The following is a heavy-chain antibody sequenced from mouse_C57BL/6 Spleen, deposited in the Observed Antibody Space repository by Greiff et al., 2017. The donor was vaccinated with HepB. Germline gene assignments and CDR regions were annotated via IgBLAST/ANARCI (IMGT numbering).Heavy chain of an antibody. V-gene: IGHV1-76*01. Sequence: QVQLKESGAELVRPGASVKLSCKASGYTFTDYYINWVKQRPGQGLEWIARIYPGSGNTYYNEKFKGKATLTAEKSSSTAYMQLSSLTSEDSAVYFCAGNYYYAMDYWGQGTSVTVSS. CDR3: AGNYYYAMDY. J-gene: IGHJ4*01. CDR1: GYTFTDYY. CDR2: IYPGSGNT.